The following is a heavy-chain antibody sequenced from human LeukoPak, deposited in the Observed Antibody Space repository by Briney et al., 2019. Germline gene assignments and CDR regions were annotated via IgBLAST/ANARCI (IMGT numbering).Heavy chain of an antibody. CDR1: GGSISSGSYY. CDR2: IYTSGST. J-gene: IGHJ4*02. Sequence: TLSLTCTVSGGSISSGSYYWSWIRQPAGKGLEWIGRIYTSGSTNYNPSLKSRVTISVDTSKNQFSLKLGSVTAAGTAVYYCARVTGYTIEDYFDYWGQGTLVTVSS. CDR3: ARVTGYTIEDYFDY. D-gene: IGHD3-9*01. V-gene: IGHV4-61*02.